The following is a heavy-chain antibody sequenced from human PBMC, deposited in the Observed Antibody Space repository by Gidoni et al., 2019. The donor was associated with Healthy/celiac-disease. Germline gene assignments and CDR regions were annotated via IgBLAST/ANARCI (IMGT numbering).Heavy chain of an antibody. CDR1: GFTFSSYA. CDR2: ISGSGGST. D-gene: IGHD6-6*01. CDR3: AKDILLYSSSPVTRFDP. J-gene: IGHJ5*02. V-gene: IGHV3-23*01. Sequence: EVQLLESGGGLVQPGGSLRLSCAASGFTFSSYAMSWVRQAPGKGLEWVSAISGSGGSTYYADSVKGRFTISRDNSKNTLYLQMNSLRAEDTAVYYCAKDILLYSSSPVTRFDPWGQGTLVTVSS.